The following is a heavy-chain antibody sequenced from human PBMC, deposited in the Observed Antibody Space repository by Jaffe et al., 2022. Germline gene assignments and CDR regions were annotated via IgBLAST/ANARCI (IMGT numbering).Heavy chain of an antibody. CDR3: VKGNWGDY. Sequence: EVQLAESGGGLVQPGGSLRLSCAASGFTFSAFWMTWVRQAPGKGLEWLANIKEDGSDTYYVDSVKGRFTISRDNAKKSLYLQMNSLRVEDTAVYYCVKGNWGDYWGQGTQVTVSS. D-gene: IGHD7-27*01. CDR2: IKEDGSDT. CDR1: GFTFSAFW. V-gene: IGHV3-7*05. J-gene: IGHJ4*02.